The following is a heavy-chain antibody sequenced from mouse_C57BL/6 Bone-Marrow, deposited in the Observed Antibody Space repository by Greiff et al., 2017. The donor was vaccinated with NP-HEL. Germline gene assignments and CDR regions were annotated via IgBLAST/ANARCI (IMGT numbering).Heavy chain of an antibody. Sequence: EVQRVESGPSLVRPSQTLSLTCTVTGFSINSDCYWIWIRQFPGNKLEYIGYTFYSGITYYNPSLESRTYITRDTSKNQFSLKLSSVTTEDTATYYCARDGYYGHYYAMDYWGQGTSVTVSS. D-gene: IGHD1-1*02. CDR1: GFSINSDCY. CDR3: ARDGYYGHYYAMDY. V-gene: IGHV3-3*01. CDR2: TFYSGIT. J-gene: IGHJ4*01.